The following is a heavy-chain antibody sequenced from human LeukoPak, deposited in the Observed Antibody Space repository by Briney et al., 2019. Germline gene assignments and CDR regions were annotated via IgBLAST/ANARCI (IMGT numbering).Heavy chain of an antibody. Sequence: ASVKVSCTASGYTFSSYAISWVRQAPGQGLEWMGWISPYNGNTNSAQRFQGRVTMTTDTSTSAAYMELTSLRPDDTAVYYCARDYYESSGYYEDCFDPWGQGTLVTVSS. CDR2: ISPYNGNT. D-gene: IGHD3-22*01. J-gene: IGHJ5*02. CDR1: GYTFSSYA. V-gene: IGHV1-18*01. CDR3: ARDYYESSGYYEDCFDP.